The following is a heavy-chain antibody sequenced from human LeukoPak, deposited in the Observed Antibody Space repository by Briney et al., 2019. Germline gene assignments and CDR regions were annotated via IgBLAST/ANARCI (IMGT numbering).Heavy chain of an antibody. CDR2: MNPNSGNT. J-gene: IGHJ4*02. CDR3: ARAAVARQPLGY. CDR1: GYTFTSYD. V-gene: IGHV1-8*01. D-gene: IGHD6-19*01. Sequence: GASVNVSCKASGYTFTSYDINWVRQATGQGLEWMGWMNPNSGNTGYAQKFQGGVTMTRNTSISTAYMELSSLRSEDTAVYYCARAAVARQPLGYWGQGTLVTVSS.